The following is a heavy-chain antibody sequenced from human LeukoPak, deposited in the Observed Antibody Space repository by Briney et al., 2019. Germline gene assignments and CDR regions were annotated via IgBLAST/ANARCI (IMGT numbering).Heavy chain of an antibody. D-gene: IGHD6-19*01. CDR3: ASLEQWLPLFDY. CDR1: GGSISSSSYY. J-gene: IGHJ4*02. V-gene: IGHV4-39*01. Sequence: PSETLSLTCTVSGGSISSSSYYWGWIRQPPGKGLEWIGSNYYSGSTYYNPSLKSRVTISVDTSKNQFSLKLSSVTAADTAVYYCASLEQWLPLFDYWGQGTLVTVSS. CDR2: NYYSGST.